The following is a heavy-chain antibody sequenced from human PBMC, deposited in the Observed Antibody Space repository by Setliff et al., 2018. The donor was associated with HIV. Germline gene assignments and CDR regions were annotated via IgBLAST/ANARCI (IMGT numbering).Heavy chain of an antibody. CDR1: GYSFTSYD. J-gene: IGHJ3*02. Sequence: ASVKVSCKASGYSFTSYDLSWVRQAPGQGLEWMGSITTYNGGTNYAQKFQGRVTMTTDTSTSTAYMELRSLRSDDTAVYYCTRGGYSGAFLDAFDIWGQGTMVTV. V-gene: IGHV1-18*01. CDR3: TRGGYSGAFLDAFDI. D-gene: IGHD1-26*01. CDR2: ITTYNGGT.